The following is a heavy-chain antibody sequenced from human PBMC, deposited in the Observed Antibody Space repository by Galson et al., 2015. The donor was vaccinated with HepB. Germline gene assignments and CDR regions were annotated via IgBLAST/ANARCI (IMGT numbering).Heavy chain of an antibody. Sequence: SVKVSCKASGYTFTNFAMNWVRQAPGQGPEWMGWINTNTGNPTYAQAFTGRFVFSLDTSVSTAYLQISSLKAEDTAVYYCARTPQFGSGSYYNVWFDPWGQGTLVTVSS. J-gene: IGHJ5*02. CDR3: ARTPQFGSGSYYNVWFDP. V-gene: IGHV7-4-1*01. CDR2: INTNTGNP. D-gene: IGHD3-10*01. CDR1: GYTFTNFA.